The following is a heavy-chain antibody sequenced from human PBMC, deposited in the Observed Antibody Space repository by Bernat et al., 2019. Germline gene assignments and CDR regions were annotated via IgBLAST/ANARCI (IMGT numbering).Heavy chain of an antibody. J-gene: IGHJ4*02. V-gene: IGHV3-23*01. CDR3: ARLNSWVRFDY. Sequence: EVQLLESGGGLVQPGGSLRLSCAASGFSFSTFGMSWVRQAPGRGLEWVSDIGTTGGNTYYADSVRGRFTISRDNSKNMVFLQMDSLGGEDTAVYSCARLNSWVRFDYWGQGTLVTVSS. CDR2: IGTTGGNT. D-gene: IGHD3-16*01. CDR1: GFSFSTFG.